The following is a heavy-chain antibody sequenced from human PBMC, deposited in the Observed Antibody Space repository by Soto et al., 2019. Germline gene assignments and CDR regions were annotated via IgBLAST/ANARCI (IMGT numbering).Heavy chain of an antibody. D-gene: IGHD6-19*01. CDR3: ARDAISKAVAGRGEYYFDY. Sequence: QVQLVESGGGVVQPGRSLRLSCAASGFTFSSYGMHWVRQAPGKGLEWVAVIWYDGSNKYYADSVKGRFTISRDNSKNTLYLQMNSLRAEDTAVYYCARDAISKAVAGRGEYYFDYWGQGTLVTVSS. CDR2: IWYDGSNK. J-gene: IGHJ4*02. CDR1: GFTFSSYG. V-gene: IGHV3-33*01.